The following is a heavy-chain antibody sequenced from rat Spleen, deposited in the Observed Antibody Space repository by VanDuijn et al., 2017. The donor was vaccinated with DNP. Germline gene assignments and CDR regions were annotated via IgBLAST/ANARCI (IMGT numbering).Heavy chain of an antibody. D-gene: IGHD1-12*01. V-gene: IGHV5-7*01. J-gene: IGHJ4*01. CDR2: ISYDGSET. CDR3: ARHRTIMPFYYAMDA. Sequence: EVQLVESGGDLVQPGRSLKLSCAVSGITFSDHNMAWVRLAPKKGLEWVATISYDGSETYYRNSVKGRFTISRDNARSTLYLQMDSLRSEDTAAYYCARHRTIMPFYYAMDAWGQGAAVTVSS. CDR1: GITFSDHN.